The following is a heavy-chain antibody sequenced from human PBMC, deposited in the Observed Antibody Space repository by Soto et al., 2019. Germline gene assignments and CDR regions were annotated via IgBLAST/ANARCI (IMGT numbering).Heavy chain of an antibody. CDR1: GFTFSSYS. D-gene: IGHD6-13*01. V-gene: IGHV3-21*01. CDR2: ISSSSSYI. J-gene: IGHJ4*02. CDR3: ARDPSRIAAAGDY. Sequence: GGSLRLSCAASGFTFSSYSMSWVRQAPGKGLEWVSSISSSSSYIYYADSVKGRFTISRDNAKNSLYLQMNSLRAEDTAVYYCARDPSRIAAAGDYWGQGTLVTVSS.